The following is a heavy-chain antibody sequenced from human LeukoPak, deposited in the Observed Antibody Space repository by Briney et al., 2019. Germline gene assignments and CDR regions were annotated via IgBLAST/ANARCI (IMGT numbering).Heavy chain of an antibody. V-gene: IGHV4-59*01. CDR3: ARHSSVVADAFDI. CDR1: GGSISSYY. Sequence: SETLSLTXTVSGGSISSYYWSWIRQPPGKGLEWIGYIYYSGGTNYNPSLKSRVTISVDTSKNQFSLELNSGTAADTAVYYCARHSSVVADAFDIWGQGTVVTVSS. J-gene: IGHJ3*02. CDR2: IYYSGGT. D-gene: IGHD2-15*01.